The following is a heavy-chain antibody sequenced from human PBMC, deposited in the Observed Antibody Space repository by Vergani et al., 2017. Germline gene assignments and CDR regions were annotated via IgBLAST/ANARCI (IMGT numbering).Heavy chain of an antibody. J-gene: IGHJ2*01. V-gene: IGHV1-69*06. D-gene: IGHD2-2*01. CDR3: ARLGYCSSTSCSANWYFDL. CDR1: GGTFSSYA. CDR2: IIPIFGTA. Sequence: QVQLVQSGAEVKKPGPSVKVSCKASGGTFSSYAISWVRQAPGQGLEWMGGIIPIFGTANYAQKFQGRVTITADKSTSTAYMELSSLRSEDTAVYYCARLGYCSSTSCSANWYFDLWGRGTLVTVSS.